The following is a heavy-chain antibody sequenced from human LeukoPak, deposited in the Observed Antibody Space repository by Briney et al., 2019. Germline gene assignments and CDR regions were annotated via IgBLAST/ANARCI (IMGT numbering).Heavy chain of an antibody. D-gene: IGHD6-19*01. J-gene: IGHJ6*02. CDR3: ARQGESSGWYEYYYYYYGMDV. V-gene: IGHV4-59*08. CDR1: GGSISSYY. Sequence: SETLSLTCTVSGGSISSYYWSWIRQPPGKGLEWIGYIYYSGSTNYNPSLKSRVTISVDTSKNQFCLKLSSVTAADTAVYYCARQGESSGWYEYYYYYYGMDVWGQGTTVTVSS. CDR2: IYYSGST.